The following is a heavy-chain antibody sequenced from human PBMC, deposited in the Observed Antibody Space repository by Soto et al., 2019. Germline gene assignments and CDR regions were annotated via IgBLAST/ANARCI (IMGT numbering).Heavy chain of an antibody. D-gene: IGHD6-13*01. CDR2: INPNSGGT. V-gene: IGHV1-2*04. CDR3: ARDQYSSSWLYYYYGMDV. Sequence: ASVKVSCKASGYTFTGYYMHWVRQAPGQGLEWMGWINPNSGGTNYAQKFQGWVTMTRDTSISTAYMELSRLRSDDTAVYYCARDQYSSSWLYYYYGMDVWGQGTMVTVSS. J-gene: IGHJ6*02. CDR1: GYTFTGYY.